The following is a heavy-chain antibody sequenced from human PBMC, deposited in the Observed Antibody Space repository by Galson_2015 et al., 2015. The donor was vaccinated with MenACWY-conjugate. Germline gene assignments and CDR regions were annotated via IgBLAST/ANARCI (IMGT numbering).Heavy chain of an antibody. J-gene: IGHJ6*02. Sequence: SLRLSCAASGFTFSSYRMNWVRQAPGKGLEWVSSISSSSSYIYYADSVKGRFTISRDNAKNSLYLQMNSLRAEDTAVYYCARDFISAAAGMDVWGQGTTVTVSS. CDR1: GFTFSSYR. V-gene: IGHV3-21*01. CDR2: ISSSSSYI. D-gene: IGHD6-13*01. CDR3: ARDFISAAAGMDV.